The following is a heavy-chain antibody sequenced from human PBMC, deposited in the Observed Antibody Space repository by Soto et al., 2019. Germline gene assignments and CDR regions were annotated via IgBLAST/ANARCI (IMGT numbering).Heavy chain of an antibody. Sequence: QVQLQQWGAGLLKPSETLSLTCAVYGGSVSVPNYYWSWIRQPPGKGLEWIGEMSHSGGSHFNPSLKSRGTISVDTATNQFSLKMSSVTAADTALYYCARVQRGTATTVVDAFDIWGPGTMVIVSS. J-gene: IGHJ3*02. D-gene: IGHD1-1*01. CDR1: GGSVSVPNYY. V-gene: IGHV4-34*01. CDR2: MSHSGGS. CDR3: ARVQRGTATTVVDAFDI.